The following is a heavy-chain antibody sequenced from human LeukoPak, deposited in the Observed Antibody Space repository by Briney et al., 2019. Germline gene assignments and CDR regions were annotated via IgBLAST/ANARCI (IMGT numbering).Heavy chain of an antibody. V-gene: IGHV3-23*01. CDR3: AKEGVVTIKDFDY. Sequence: GGSLRLSCAASGFTFNNYWMSWVRQAPGRGLEWVSSITGSGDTTYYADSVKGRFTISRDNSKNTLYLQMNSLRAEDTAVYYCAKEGVVTIKDFDYWGQGTLVTVSS. J-gene: IGHJ4*02. D-gene: IGHD5-12*01. CDR1: GFTFNNYW. CDR2: ITGSGDTT.